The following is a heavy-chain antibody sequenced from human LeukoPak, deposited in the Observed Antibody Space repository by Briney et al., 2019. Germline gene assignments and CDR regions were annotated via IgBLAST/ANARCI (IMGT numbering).Heavy chain of an antibody. J-gene: IGHJ6*03. V-gene: IGHV3-23*01. Sequence: GGSLRLSCAASGFTFSSYAMSWVRQAPGKGLEWVSAISGSGGSTYYADSVKGRFTISRDNSKNTLYLQMNSLRAEDTAVYYCELTGTAISYYYYYYMDVWGKGTTVTVSS. CDR2: ISGSGGST. D-gene: IGHD1-7*01. CDR1: GFTFSSYA. CDR3: ELTGTAISYYYYYYMDV.